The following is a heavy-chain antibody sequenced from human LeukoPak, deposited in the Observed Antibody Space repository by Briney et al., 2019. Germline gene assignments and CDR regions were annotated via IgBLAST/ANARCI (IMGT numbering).Heavy chain of an antibody. V-gene: IGHV1-2*02. CDR1: GYTFTGYY. D-gene: IGHD3-22*01. CDR3: ARDRVYDSSGYYPPLGY. Sequence: GASVKVSCKASGYTFTGYYMHWVRQAPGQGLEWMGWINPNSGGPNYAQKFQGRVTMTRDTSISTAYMELSRLRSDDTAVYYCARDRVYDSSGYYPPLGYWGQGTLVTVSS. CDR2: INPNSGGP. J-gene: IGHJ4*02.